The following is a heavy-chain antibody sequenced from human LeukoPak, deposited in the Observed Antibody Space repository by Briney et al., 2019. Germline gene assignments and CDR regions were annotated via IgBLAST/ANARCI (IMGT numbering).Heavy chain of an antibody. CDR2: ISYDGSNK. V-gene: IGHV3-30-3*01. CDR3: AKGIVVVPAAIGYYYYYGMDV. D-gene: IGHD2-2*01. J-gene: IGHJ6*02. CDR1: GFPFSTYA. Sequence: PEGSLRLSCAASGFPFSTYAMHWVRQAPGKGLEWVAVISYDGSNKYYADSVKGRFTISRDNSKNTLYLQMNSLRAEDTAVYYCAKGIVVVPAAIGYYYYYGMDVWGQGTTVTVSS.